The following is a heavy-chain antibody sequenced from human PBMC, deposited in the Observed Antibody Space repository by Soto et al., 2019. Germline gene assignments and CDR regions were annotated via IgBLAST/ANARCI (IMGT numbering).Heavy chain of an antibody. CDR2: IFDSGNT. CDR1: GGSISSYY. J-gene: IGHJ4*02. V-gene: IGHV4-59*01. CDR3: ARYKVRASVAYFDS. Sequence: SETLSLTCTVSGGSISSYYWSWIRQPPGKGRECIGYIFDSGNTNYNPSLKSRVTISVDTSKKQFSLKLSSVTAADTAVYYCARYKVRASVAYFDSWAQGSLVTVSS. D-gene: IGHD1-26*01.